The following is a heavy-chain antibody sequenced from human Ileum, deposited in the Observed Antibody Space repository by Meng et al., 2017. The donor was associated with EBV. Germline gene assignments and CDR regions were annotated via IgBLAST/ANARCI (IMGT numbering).Heavy chain of an antibody. CDR3: ARYGRCNGNSFYCFDP. CDR1: GGSFNDYY. V-gene: IGHV4-34*01. D-gene: IGHD4-23*01. J-gene: IGHJ5*02. CDR2: IDQSGYT. Sequence: QVRLLQWVTGLSKPSETLSLTFAVYGGSFNDYYWTWLRQPPGKGLEWIGEIDQSGYTKFNPSLSSRATISRDTSNNQFSLRLNSVTAADTALYYCARYGRCNGNSFYCFDPWGQGTLVTVSS.